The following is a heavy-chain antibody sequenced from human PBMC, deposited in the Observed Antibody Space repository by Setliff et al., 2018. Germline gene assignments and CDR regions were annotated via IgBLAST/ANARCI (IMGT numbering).Heavy chain of an antibody. CDR2: IHTTEST. CDR3: ARGLNSVSWTFTY. Sequence: SETLSLTCTVTGDTIYNYFWSWIRQSPGTGLEWIGYIHTTESTNYNPSLKSRVTISIDTSKSQFSLNLNSVAAADAAMYYCARGLNSVSWTFTYWGQGTLVTVSS. J-gene: IGHJ4*02. CDR1: GDTIYNYF. D-gene: IGHD2-15*01. V-gene: IGHV4-4*08.